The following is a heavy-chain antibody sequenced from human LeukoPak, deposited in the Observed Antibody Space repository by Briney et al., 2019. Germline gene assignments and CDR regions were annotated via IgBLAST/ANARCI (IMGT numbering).Heavy chain of an antibody. CDR1: GGSISSYY. V-gene: IGHV4-59*01. CDR3: VSSRYSSSWFDP. D-gene: IGHD6-13*01. Sequence: SETLSLTCTVSGGSISSYYWSWIRQPPGKGLEWIGYIYYSGSTNYNPSLKSRVTISVDTSKNQFSLKLSSVTAADTAVYYCVSSRYSSSWFDPWGQGTLVTVSS. CDR2: IYYSGST. J-gene: IGHJ5*02.